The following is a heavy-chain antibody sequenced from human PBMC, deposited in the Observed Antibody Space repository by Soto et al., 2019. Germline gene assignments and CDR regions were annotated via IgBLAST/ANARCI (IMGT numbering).Heavy chain of an antibody. CDR3: ARERTPRTGFDY. Sequence: SETLSLTCTGSVGSITGYYWSWIRLSPGKGLEWIGCSYYTGAINYNPSLKSRVTISVNTSKNQFSLTLSSATAADTAVYYCARERTPRTGFDYWGQGTLVTVSS. CDR2: SYYTGAI. D-gene: IGHD7-27*01. CDR1: VGSITGYY. J-gene: IGHJ4*02. V-gene: IGHV4-59*01.